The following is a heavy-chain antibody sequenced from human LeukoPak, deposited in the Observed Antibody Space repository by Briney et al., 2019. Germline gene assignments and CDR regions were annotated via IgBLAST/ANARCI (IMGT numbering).Heavy chain of an antibody. CDR3: ATLYSSSGSSPDY. Sequence: GESLQISCQGSGYSFTSYWIGWVRQLPGKGLEWMGIIYPGDSDTRYSPSFQGQVTISADKSISTAYLQWSSLKASDTAIYYCATLYSSSGSSPDYWGQGTLVTVSS. CDR1: GYSFTSYW. CDR2: IYPGDSDT. D-gene: IGHD6-6*01. J-gene: IGHJ4*02. V-gene: IGHV5-51*01.